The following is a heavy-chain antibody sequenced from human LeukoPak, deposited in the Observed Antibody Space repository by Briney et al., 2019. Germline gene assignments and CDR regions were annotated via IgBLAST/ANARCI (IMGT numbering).Heavy chain of an antibody. Sequence: PSETLSLTCTVCGGSISSSSYYWGWIRQPPGKGLEWIGSIYYSGSTYYNPSLKSRVTISVDTSKNQFSLKLSSVTAADTAVYYCARFFWDFYYFDYWGQGTLVTVSS. CDR2: IYYSGST. CDR3: ARFFWDFYYFDY. D-gene: IGHD3-3*01. CDR1: GGSISSSSYY. V-gene: IGHV4-39*01. J-gene: IGHJ4*02.